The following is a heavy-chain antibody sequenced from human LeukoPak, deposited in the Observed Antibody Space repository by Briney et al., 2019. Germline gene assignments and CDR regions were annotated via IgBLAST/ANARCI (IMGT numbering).Heavy chain of an antibody. D-gene: IGHD4-17*01. CDR2: IKQDVSES. CDR3: ATSSYGRRDY. Sequence: GGSLRLSCAASGFSFHAYYMGWVRQAPGKGLQWVANIKQDVSESSHVDSVRGRFTISRDNAENSLYLQMNSLRVEDTAVYYCATSSYGRRDYWGQGTLVTVSS. CDR1: GFSFHAYY. J-gene: IGHJ4*02. V-gene: IGHV3-7*01.